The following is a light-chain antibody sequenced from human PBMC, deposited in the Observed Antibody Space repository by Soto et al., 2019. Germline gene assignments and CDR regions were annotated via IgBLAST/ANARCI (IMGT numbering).Light chain of an antibody. J-gene: IGLJ1*01. CDR3: AAWDDSLSGPV. Sequence: SVLTQPPSPSGTPGERVTISCSGSSSNIGSNYVYWYQQLPGTAPKLLIYRNNQRPSGVPDRFSGSKSGTSASLAIRGPRSEDEDDYYCAAWDDSLSGPVFGTGTKVTVL. V-gene: IGLV1-47*01. CDR2: RNN. CDR1: SSNIGSNY.